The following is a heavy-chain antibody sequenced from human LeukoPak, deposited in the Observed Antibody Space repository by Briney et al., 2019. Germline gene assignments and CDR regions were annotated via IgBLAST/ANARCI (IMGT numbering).Heavy chain of an antibody. D-gene: IGHD4-23*01. V-gene: IGHV1-2*01. CDR3: ARVPYGGNPIKRFDY. CDR2: INPNCGGT. CDR1: GYTFTGYY. Sequence: AAVKVSCKVSGYTFTGYYMHWVRQTPGQGLEWMGWINPNCGGTNYTQRFQGRVHSTRDTSISTVYMQLSRLRSDDTAVYYCARVPYGGNPIKRFDYWVQGT. J-gene: IGHJ4*02.